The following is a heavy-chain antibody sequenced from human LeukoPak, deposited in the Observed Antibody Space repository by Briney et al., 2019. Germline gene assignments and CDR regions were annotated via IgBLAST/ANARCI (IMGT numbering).Heavy chain of an antibody. V-gene: IGHV1-2*02. Sequence: ASVKVSCKASGYTFTGYYMHWVRQAPGQGLEWMGWINPNSGGTNYAQKFQGRVTMTRDTSISTADMELSRLRSDDTAVYYCARALSGWQQLGYYYYSYYMDVWGKGTTVTVSS. J-gene: IGHJ6*03. D-gene: IGHD6-13*01. CDR2: INPNSGGT. CDR3: ARALSGWQQLGYYYYSYYMDV. CDR1: GYTFTGYY.